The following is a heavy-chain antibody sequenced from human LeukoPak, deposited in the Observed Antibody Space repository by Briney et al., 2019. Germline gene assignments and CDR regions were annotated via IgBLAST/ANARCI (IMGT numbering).Heavy chain of an antibody. D-gene: IGHD6-13*01. CDR2: IHYSGST. CDR1: GGSISTYY. Sequence: SETLSLTCTVSGGSISTYYWNWIRQPPGKGPEWIGYIHYSGSTNYNPSLKSRVTMSVDTSKNQFSLKLSSVTAADTAVYYCARSTTAAGRVDYWGQGTLVTVSS. CDR3: ARSTTAAGRVDY. V-gene: IGHV4-59*12. J-gene: IGHJ4*02.